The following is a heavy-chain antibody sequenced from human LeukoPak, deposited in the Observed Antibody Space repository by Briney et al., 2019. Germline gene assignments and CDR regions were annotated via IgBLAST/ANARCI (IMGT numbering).Heavy chain of an antibody. D-gene: IGHD1-26*01. CDR1: GGSFSGYY. Sequence: PSETLSLTCAVYGGSFSGYYWSWIRQPPGKGLEWIGEINHSGSTNYNPSLKSRVTISVDTSKNQFSLKLSSVTAADTAVYYCALQTREYSGSLRWGQGTMVTVSS. CDR3: ALQTREYSGSLR. J-gene: IGHJ3*01. V-gene: IGHV4-34*01. CDR2: INHSGST.